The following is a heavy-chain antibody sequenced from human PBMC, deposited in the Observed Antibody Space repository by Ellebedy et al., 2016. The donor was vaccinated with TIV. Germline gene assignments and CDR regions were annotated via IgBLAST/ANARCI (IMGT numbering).Heavy chain of an antibody. CDR3: ARLNLVRGVTGPHFDH. Sequence: SETLSLTCTVSGGSISNYYWSWIRQPPGKGLEWIGYVYYYIGSTSYNPSLKSRVAISVDTSKNQFSLKLSSVTAADTAVYYCARLNLVRGVTGPHFDHWGQGTLVTVSS. CDR1: GGSISNYY. V-gene: IGHV4-59*08. CDR2: VYYYIGST. D-gene: IGHD3-10*01. J-gene: IGHJ4*02.